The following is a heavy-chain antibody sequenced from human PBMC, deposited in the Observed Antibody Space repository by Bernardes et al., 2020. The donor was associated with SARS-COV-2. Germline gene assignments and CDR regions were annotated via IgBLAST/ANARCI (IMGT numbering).Heavy chain of an antibody. CDR1: GFTFRDVW. CDR3: TTDPRV. J-gene: IGHJ4*02. D-gene: IGHD3-10*01. CDR2: VKSKRDGGTT. Sequence: GGSLRLSCVASGFTFRDVWMSWVRQAPGKGLEWLGRVKSKRDGGTTDYIAPVKGRFTISRDDSKNTLYLEMNSVKTEDTAVYYCTTDPRVWGQGTLVTVSS. V-gene: IGHV3-15*05.